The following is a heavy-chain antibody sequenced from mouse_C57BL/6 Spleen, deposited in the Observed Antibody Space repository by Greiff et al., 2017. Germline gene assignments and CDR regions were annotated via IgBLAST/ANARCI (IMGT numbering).Heavy chain of an antibody. CDR1: GYTFTSYT. D-gene: IGHD2-3*01. J-gene: IGHJ1*03. V-gene: IGHV1-4*01. CDR2: INPSSGYT. Sequence: QVQLQQSGAELARPGASVKMSCKASGYTFTSYTMHWVKQRPGQGLEWIGYINPSSGYTKYNQKFKDKATLTADKSSSTAYMQLSSLKSEDSAVYYCARYDGYWYFDVWGTGTTVTVSS. CDR3: ARYDGYWYFDV.